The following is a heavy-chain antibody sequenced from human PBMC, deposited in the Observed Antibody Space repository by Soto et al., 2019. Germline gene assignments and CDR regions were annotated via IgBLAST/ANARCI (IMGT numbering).Heavy chain of an antibody. Sequence: PGGSLRLSCAASGFTFSYYGMHWVRQAPGKGLEWVAVIWYDGSNKYYADSVKGRFTISRDNSKNTLFLQMSSLRGEDTAVYYCARPLSYGSGSSYPLDYWGQGTLVTVSS. CDR3: ARPLSYGSGSSYPLDY. CDR2: IWYDGSNK. J-gene: IGHJ4*02. V-gene: IGHV3-33*01. D-gene: IGHD3-10*01. CDR1: GFTFSYYG.